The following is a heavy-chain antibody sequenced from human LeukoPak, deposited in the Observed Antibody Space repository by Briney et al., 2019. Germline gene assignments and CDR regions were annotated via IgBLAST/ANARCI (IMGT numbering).Heavy chain of an antibody. J-gene: IGHJ4*02. CDR2: MNPNSGNT. CDR1: GYTFTSYD. D-gene: IGHD3-10*01. Sequence: ASVKVSCEASGYTFTSYDINWARQATGQGLEWMGWMNPNSGNTGYAQKFQGRVTMTRNTSISTAYMELSSLRSEDTAVYYCARGRARYYYGSNYWGQGTLVTVSS. V-gene: IGHV1-8*01. CDR3: ARGRARYYYGSNY.